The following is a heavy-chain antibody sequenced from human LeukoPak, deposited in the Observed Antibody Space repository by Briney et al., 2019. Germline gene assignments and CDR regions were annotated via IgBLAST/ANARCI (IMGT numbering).Heavy chain of an antibody. Sequence: SETLSLTCTVSGGSISSYYWSWIRQPPGKGLEWIGYIYYSGSTYYNPSLKSRVTISVDTSKNQFSLKLSSVTAADTAVYYCARELGGGYFDYWGQGTLVTVSS. CDR3: ARELGGGYFDY. J-gene: IGHJ4*02. CDR2: IYYSGST. D-gene: IGHD3-10*01. V-gene: IGHV4-59*12. CDR1: GGSISSYY.